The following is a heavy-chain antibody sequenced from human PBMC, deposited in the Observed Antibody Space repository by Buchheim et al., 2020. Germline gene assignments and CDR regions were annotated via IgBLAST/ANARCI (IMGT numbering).Heavy chain of an antibody. Sequence: QVQLVQSGAEVKKPGSSVKVSCKASGGTFSSYAISWVRQAPGQGLEWMGRIIPILGIANYAQKFQGRVTITADKSTSTAYMELSSLRSEDTAVYYCARGRFLEWLLKVYGMDVWGQGTT. CDR2: IIPILGIA. J-gene: IGHJ6*02. V-gene: IGHV1-69*04. D-gene: IGHD3-3*01. CDR3: ARGRFLEWLLKVYGMDV. CDR1: GGTFSSYA.